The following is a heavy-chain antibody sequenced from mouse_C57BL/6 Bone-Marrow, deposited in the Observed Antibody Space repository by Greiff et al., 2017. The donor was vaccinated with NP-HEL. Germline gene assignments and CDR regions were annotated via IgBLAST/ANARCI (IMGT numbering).Heavy chain of an antibody. J-gene: IGHJ2*01. D-gene: IGHD1-1*01. CDR2: IYPRSGNT. V-gene: IGHV1-81*01. Sequence: VQLVESGAELARPGASVKLSCKASGYTFTSYGISWVKQRTGQGLEWIGEIYPRSGNTYYNEKFKGKATLTADKSSSTAYMELRSLTSEDSAVYFCARKGDYGRAFDYWGQGTTLTVSS. CDR1: GYTFTSYG. CDR3: ARKGDYGRAFDY.